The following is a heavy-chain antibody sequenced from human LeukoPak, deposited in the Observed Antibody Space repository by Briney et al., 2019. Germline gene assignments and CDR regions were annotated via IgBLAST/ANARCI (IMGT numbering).Heavy chain of an antibody. CDR2: IDPSDSYT. CDR1: GSSFTSYW. J-gene: IGHJ5*02. Sequence: GESLRISCQGSGSSFTSYWISWVRQMPGKGLEWMGRIDPSDSYTNYSPSFQGHVTISADKSISTAYLQWSSLKASDTAMYYCARHHCSSTSCYRGGWFDPWGQGTLVTVSS. V-gene: IGHV5-10-1*01. CDR3: ARHHCSSTSCYRGGWFDP. D-gene: IGHD2-2*02.